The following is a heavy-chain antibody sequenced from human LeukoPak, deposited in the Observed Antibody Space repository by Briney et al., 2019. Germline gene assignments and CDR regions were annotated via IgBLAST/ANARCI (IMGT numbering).Heavy chain of an antibody. D-gene: IGHD1-7*01. J-gene: IGHJ5*02. CDR2: IYYTGST. CDR3: ARGFRLTGTTPQSWIDP. CDR1: GGSISSSTYY. V-gene: IGHV4-39*07. Sequence: SETLSLTCTVSGGSISSSTYYWGWIRQPPGKGLEWIGSIYYTGSTYYNPALKSRVTISVDTSRNQFSLKLDSVTAADTAVYYCARGFRLTGTTPQSWIDPWGQGTLVTVAS.